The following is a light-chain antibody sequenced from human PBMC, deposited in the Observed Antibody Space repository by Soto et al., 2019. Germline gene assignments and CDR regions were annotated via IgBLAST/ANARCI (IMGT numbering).Light chain of an antibody. CDR2: GAS. CDR3: QQRSNWTWT. V-gene: IGKV3D-20*02. J-gene: IGKJ1*01. CDR1: QSVNSRF. Sequence: EIVLTQSPGTLSLSPGERATLSCRASQSVNSRFLAWYQQKPGQAPRPLIYGASSRATGIPDRFSGSGSGTDFTLTISSLEPEDFAVYYCQQRSNWTWTFGQGTKVDIK.